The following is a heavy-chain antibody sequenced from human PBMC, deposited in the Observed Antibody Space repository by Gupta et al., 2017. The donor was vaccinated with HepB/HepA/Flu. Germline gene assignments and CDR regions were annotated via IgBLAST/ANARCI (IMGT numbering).Heavy chain of an antibody. V-gene: IGHV3-7*01. D-gene: IGHD6-19*01. CDR1: GFTFLRYW. Sequence: EVQLVESGGGLVQPGGSLRLSCAASGFTFLRYWLSWVRKAPGKGLEWVANIKQDGSVKYYVDSVKGRFTISRDNAKNSLYRQMNGLRAEDTAVYYCARVGERAAVAGIYFDYWGQGTLVTVSS. J-gene: IGHJ4*02. CDR2: IKQDGSVK. CDR3: ARVGERAAVAGIYFDY.